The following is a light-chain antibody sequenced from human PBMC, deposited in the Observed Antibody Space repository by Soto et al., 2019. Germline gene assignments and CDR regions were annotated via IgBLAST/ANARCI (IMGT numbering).Light chain of an antibody. Sequence: QSVLTQPASVSGSPGQSITISCTGSSSDVGAYNFVSWYQHHPGKAPKLILYEVTTRPSGVSSRFSGSKSGNTASLTISGLQADDEANYYCSSYTSSNTPYVCGTGTKVTVL. CDR3: SSYTSSNTPYV. V-gene: IGLV2-14*01. CDR1: SSDVGAYNF. CDR2: EVT. J-gene: IGLJ1*01.